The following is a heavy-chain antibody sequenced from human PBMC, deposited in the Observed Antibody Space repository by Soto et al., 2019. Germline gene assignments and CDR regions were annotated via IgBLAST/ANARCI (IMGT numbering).Heavy chain of an antibody. J-gene: IGHJ4*02. CDR3: ARASDYVFGY. D-gene: IGHD5-12*01. Sequence: QVQLQQWGAGLLKPSETLSLTCAVYGGSFSGYYWSWIRQPPGKGLEWIGEINHSGSTNYNPSLKRPVPISVDTSKSQFPLKLGSVTAADTAVYYCARASDYVFGYWGQGTLVTVSS. V-gene: IGHV4-34*01. CDR2: INHSGST. CDR1: GGSFSGYY.